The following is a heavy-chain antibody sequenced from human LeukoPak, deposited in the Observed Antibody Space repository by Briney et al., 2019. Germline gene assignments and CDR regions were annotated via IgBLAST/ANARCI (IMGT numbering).Heavy chain of an antibody. Sequence: PGGSLRLSCAASGFTFSSYAMSWVRQAPGKGLEWVSAISGSGGSTYYADSVKGRFTISRDNSKNTLYLQMNSLRAEDTAVYYCAKDWGYNNGWSSGYFDYWGQGTLVTVSS. D-gene: IGHD6-19*01. CDR2: ISGSGGST. CDR1: GFTFSSYA. J-gene: IGHJ4*02. V-gene: IGHV3-23*01. CDR3: AKDWGYNNGWSSGYFDY.